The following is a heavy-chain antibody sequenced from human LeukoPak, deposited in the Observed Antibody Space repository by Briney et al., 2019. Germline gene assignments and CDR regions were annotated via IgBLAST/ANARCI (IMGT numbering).Heavy chain of an antibody. Sequence: GSLRLSCAASGFTFSSYTMNWVRQAPGKGLEWVSSISSSSTYIYYADSVKGRFTISRDNSKNTLYLQMNSLRAEDTAVYYCAKDLSPVTHWPYYMDVWGKGTTVTVSS. CDR1: GFTFSSYT. V-gene: IGHV3-21*01. J-gene: IGHJ6*03. D-gene: IGHD4-11*01. CDR3: AKDLSPVTHWPYYMDV. CDR2: ISSSSTYI.